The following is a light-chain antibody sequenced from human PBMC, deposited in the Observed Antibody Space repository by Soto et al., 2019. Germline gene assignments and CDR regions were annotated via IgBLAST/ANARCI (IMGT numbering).Light chain of an antibody. CDR2: EVT. J-gene: IGLJ3*02. Sequence: QSALTQPASVSGSPGQSITISCTGTSSDVGGYNHVSWYQQHPGKAPKLIIYEVTNRPSGVSSRFSGSKSGNTASLTISGLLAEDEADYFCNSYTSQNTRVFGGGTKLTVL. CDR3: NSYTSQNTRV. V-gene: IGLV2-14*01. CDR1: SSDVGGYNH.